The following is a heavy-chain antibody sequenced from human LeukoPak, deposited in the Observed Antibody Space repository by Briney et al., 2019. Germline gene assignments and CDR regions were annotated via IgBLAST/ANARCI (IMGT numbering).Heavy chain of an antibody. CDR1: GFTFSTYA. D-gene: IGHD3-10*01. J-gene: IGHJ6*02. Sequence: GGSLRLSCAASGFTFSTYAMNWVRQAPGTGLEWVSSISDSGGATYYADSVKGRFTISRDNSKNTLYLQMNSLRAEDTAVYYCARDYYGSGSYRDGMDVWGQGTTVTVSS. CDR2: ISDSGGAT. V-gene: IGHV3-23*01. CDR3: ARDYYGSGSYRDGMDV.